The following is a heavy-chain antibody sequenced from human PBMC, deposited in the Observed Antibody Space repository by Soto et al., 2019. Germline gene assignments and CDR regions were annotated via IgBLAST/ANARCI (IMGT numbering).Heavy chain of an antibody. CDR2: IKSKTDGGTT. J-gene: IGHJ4*02. CDR1: GFTFSNAW. Sequence: EVQLVESGGGLVKPGGSLRLSCAASGFTFSNAWMSWVRQAPGKGLEWVGRIKSKTDGGTTDYAAPVKGRFTISRDDSKNTLYLQMNSLKTEDTAVYYCTTDPQKWEPNINWGQGTLVTVSS. V-gene: IGHV3-15*01. CDR3: TTDPQKWEPNIN. D-gene: IGHD1-26*01.